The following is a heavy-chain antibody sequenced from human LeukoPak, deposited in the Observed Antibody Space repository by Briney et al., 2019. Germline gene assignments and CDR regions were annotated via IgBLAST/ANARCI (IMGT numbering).Heavy chain of an antibody. Sequence: SETLSLTCTVPGGSISSYYWSWIRQPPGKGLEWIGYIFYSGSTNYNPSLKSRVTISVDTSKNQFSLKLSSVTAADTAMYYCARVSRGNSVGGDYWGQGTLVTVSS. D-gene: IGHD4-23*01. J-gene: IGHJ4*02. CDR3: ARVSRGNSVGGDY. CDR1: GGSISSYY. CDR2: IFYSGST. V-gene: IGHV4-59*01.